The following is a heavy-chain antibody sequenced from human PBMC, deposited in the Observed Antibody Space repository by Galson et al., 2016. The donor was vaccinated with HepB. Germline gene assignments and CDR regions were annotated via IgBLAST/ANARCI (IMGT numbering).Heavy chain of an antibody. CDR3: LGAIKSGFSFDY. Sequence: SLRLSCAASGITVSSSHMSWVRRAPGRGLAWVSLIYSDGYTYYADSVKGRFTISRDNSKNTLYLQMNSLRAEDTAVYYCLGAIKSGFSFDYWGQGTLVTVSS. V-gene: IGHV3-53*01. CDR2: IYSDGYT. CDR1: GITVSSSH. J-gene: IGHJ4*02. D-gene: IGHD3-10*01.